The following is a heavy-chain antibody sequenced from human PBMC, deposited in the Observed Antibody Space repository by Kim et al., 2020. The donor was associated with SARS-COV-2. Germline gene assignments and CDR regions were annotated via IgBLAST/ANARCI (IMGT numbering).Heavy chain of an antibody. CDR3: VKEGIAPGPYNWFDP. Sequence: SETLSLTCTVSGASISSYYWSWIRQPAGKGLEWIERIQTTSGNTNYNPSLKSRVTMSVDTSKNQFSLKLQSVSAADTAVYYCVKEGIAPGPYNWFDPWGQGALITVSS. D-gene: IGHD2-2*01. V-gene: IGHV4-4*07. CDR2: IQTTSGNT. CDR1: GASISSYY. J-gene: IGHJ5*02.